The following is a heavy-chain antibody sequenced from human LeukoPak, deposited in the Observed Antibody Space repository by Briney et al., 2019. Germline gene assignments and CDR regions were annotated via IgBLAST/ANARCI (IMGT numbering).Heavy chain of an antibody. CDR1: GYTFTSYG. CDR3: ARDGYGSGRGFFDY. D-gene: IGHD3-10*01. CDR2: ISAFDGNT. V-gene: IGHV1-18*01. J-gene: IGHJ4*02. Sequence: ASVKVSCRASGYTFTSYGFTWVRQAPGQGPEWMGWISAFDGNTNSAQKFQGRVTMTTDTSSSTAYMELRSLTSDDTAVYYCARDGYGSGRGFFDYWGQGTLVTVSS.